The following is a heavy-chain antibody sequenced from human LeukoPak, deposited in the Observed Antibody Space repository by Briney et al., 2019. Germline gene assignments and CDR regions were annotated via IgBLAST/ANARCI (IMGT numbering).Heavy chain of an antibody. CDR1: GGSISSYY. CDR3: ARVLGDDSSGYSGYGMDV. CDR2: IYYSGST. V-gene: IGHV4-59*12. J-gene: IGHJ6*02. Sequence: SETLSLTCTVSGGSISSYYWSWIRQPPGKGLEWIGYIYYSGSTNYNPSLKSRVTISVDTSKNQFSLKLSSVTAADTAVYYCARVLGDDSSGYSGYGMDVWGQGTTVTVSS. D-gene: IGHD3-22*01.